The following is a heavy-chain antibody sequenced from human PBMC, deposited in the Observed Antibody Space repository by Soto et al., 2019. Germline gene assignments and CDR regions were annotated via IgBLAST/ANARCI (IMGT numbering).Heavy chain of an antibody. V-gene: IGHV1-18*01. CDR3: ARAHSLFGEFHLDY. J-gene: IGHJ4*02. Sequence: GASVKVSCKASGYTFTSYGISWVRQAPGQGLEWMGWISAYNGNTNYAQKLQGRVTMTTDTSTSTAYMELRSLRSDDTAVYYCARAHSLFGEFHLDYWGQGTLVPVSS. CDR2: ISAYNGNT. CDR1: GYTFTSYG. D-gene: IGHD3-10*01.